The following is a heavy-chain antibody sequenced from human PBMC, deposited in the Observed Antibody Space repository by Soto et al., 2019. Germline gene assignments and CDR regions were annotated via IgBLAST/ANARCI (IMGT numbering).Heavy chain of an antibody. J-gene: IGHJ4*02. CDR2: ISYDGSLQ. CDR3: VSDRGYGHASVPYS. D-gene: IGHD5-18*01. V-gene: IGHV3-30*03. CDR1: GFAFSSYG. Sequence: QAQLVESGGGVARPGRSLRLSCAASGFAFSSYGMHWVRQAPGTGLEWVAVISYDGSLQHYADSVKGRFTISRDNAKNMVLLQMSSLRAEDTAVYYCVSDRGYGHASVPYSWGQGTLVSVSS.